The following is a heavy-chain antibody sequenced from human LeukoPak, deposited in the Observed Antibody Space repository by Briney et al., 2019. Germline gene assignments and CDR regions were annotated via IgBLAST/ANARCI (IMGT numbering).Heavy chain of an antibody. CDR1: GFTFSSYW. V-gene: IGHV3-23*01. CDR3: ARRDIVVVVSASDY. Sequence: PGGSLRLSCAASGFTFSSYWMSGVRQAPGKGLEWVSGITASGDRTFYGDSVRGRFTMSRDNSKNTVYLQMNSLRVDDTAVYYCARRDIVVVVSASDYWGQGTLVTVSS. D-gene: IGHD2-15*01. J-gene: IGHJ4*02. CDR2: ITASGDRT.